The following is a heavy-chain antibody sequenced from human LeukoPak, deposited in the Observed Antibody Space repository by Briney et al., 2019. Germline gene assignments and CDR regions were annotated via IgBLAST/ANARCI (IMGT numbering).Heavy chain of an antibody. CDR3: VLDRRQTTDY. V-gene: IGHV3-48*01. J-gene: IGHJ4*02. CDR2: ISSSTSTI. CDR1: GFTFDDYT. D-gene: IGHD4-11*01. Sequence: GGSLRLSCAASGFTFDDYTMHWVRQAPGKGLEWVSYISSSTSTITYADSVKGRFTISRDNAKNTLYLQMNSLRAEDTAVYYCVLDRRQTTDYWGQGTLVTVSS.